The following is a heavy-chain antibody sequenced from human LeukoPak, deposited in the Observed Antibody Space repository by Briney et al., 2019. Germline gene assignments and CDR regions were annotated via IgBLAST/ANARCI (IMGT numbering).Heavy chain of an antibody. CDR3: ARVSQVDDYYDSNVQDGFDM. CDR2: ISSGSTYI. CDR1: GFSLSSHS. D-gene: IGHD3-22*01. V-gene: IGHV3-21*01. J-gene: IGHJ3*02. Sequence: GGSLKLSCEASGFSLSSHSMNWVRQTPGKGLEWVSSISSGSTYINYADSVRGRFTISRDNAKNSVYLQLNSLRVEDTAVYYCARVSQVDDYYDSNVQDGFDMWSHGTMVTVSS.